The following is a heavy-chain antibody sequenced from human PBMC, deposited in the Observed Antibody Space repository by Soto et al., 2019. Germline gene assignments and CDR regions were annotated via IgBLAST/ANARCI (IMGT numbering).Heavy chain of an antibody. CDR3: AREGSGDPYYYYYMDV. D-gene: IGHD2-15*01. CDR1: GYTLTELS. CDR2: IDPNNGNT. V-gene: IGHV1-24*01. Sequence: ASVKVSCKVSGYTLTELSMHWVRQAPGKGLEWMGGIDPNNGNTIYAQKFQGRVTMTRNTSISTAYMELSSLRSEDTAVYYCAREGSGDPYYYYYMDVWGKGTTVTVSS. J-gene: IGHJ6*03.